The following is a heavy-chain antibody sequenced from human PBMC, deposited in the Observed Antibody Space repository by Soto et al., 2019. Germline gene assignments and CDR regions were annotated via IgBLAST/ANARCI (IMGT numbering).Heavy chain of an antibody. V-gene: IGHV1-8*01. J-gene: IGHJ3*02. Sequence: QVQLVQSGAEVKKPGASVKVSCKASGYTFTSYDINWVRQATGQGLEWMGWMNPNSGNTGYAQKFQGRVTMTRNTSIHTAYMELSSLRSEDTAVYYWARGARVRFLEWLLRDAVDIWGQGTMVTVSS. CDR2: MNPNSGNT. CDR3: ARGARVRFLEWLLRDAVDI. D-gene: IGHD3-3*01. CDR1: GYTFTSYD.